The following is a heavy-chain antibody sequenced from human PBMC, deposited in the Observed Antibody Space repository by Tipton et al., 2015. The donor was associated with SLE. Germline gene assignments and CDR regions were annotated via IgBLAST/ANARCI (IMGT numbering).Heavy chain of an antibody. V-gene: IGHV1-46*01. CDR3: AGGRYGSPLDAFDI. Sequence: QLMQSGAEVKKPGASVKVSCKASGSTFTSYYVHWVRQAPGQGLEWMGIISPSAGSTSYSQKFQGRVTMTRDTSTSTVYMELSSLRSEDTAVYYCAGGRYGSPLDAFDIWGQGTVVTVSS. J-gene: IGHJ3*02. CDR1: GSTFTSYY. D-gene: IGHD3-16*02. CDR2: ISPSAGST.